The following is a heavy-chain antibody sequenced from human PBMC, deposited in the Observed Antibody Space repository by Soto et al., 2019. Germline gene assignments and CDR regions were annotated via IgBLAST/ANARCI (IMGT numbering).Heavy chain of an antibody. CDR2: INPSGGST. V-gene: IGHV1-46*01. CDR3: ASPPYLGCINAECYPLYY. J-gene: IGHJ4*02. D-gene: IGHD2-8*01. Sequence: GASVKVSCKASGYTFTSYYMHWVRQAPGQGLEWMGIINPSGGSTNYAQKLQGRVAMTRDTSTSTVYMELNSLRSEDTAVYYCASPPYLGCINAECYPLYYWGQGTLVTVSA. CDR1: GYTFTSYY.